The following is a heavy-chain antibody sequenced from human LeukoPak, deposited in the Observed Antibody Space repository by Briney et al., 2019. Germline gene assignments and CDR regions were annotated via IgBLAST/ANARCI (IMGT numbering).Heavy chain of an antibody. CDR1: GGSISSYY. Sequence: SETLSLTCTVSGGSISSYYWSWTWQPPGKGLEWIGYIYYSGSTNYNASLTNRVTISVDTSKNQFSLKLSSVTAADTAVYYCAREVGYCSGGSCYSYFDYWGQGTLVTVSS. V-gene: IGHV4-59*01. J-gene: IGHJ4*02. D-gene: IGHD2-15*01. CDR2: IYYSGST. CDR3: AREVGYCSGGSCYSYFDY.